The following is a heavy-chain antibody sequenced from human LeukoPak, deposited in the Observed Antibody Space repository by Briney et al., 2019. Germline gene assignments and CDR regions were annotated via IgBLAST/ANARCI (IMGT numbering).Heavy chain of an antibody. V-gene: IGHV4-39*07. Sequence: SETLSLTCTVSGGSISSSSYYWGWIRQPPGKGLEWIGSIYYSGSTYYNPSLKSRVTISVDTSKNQFSLKLSSVTAADTAVYYCARTWIQLWFFDYWGQGTLVTVSS. CDR3: ARTWIQLWFFDY. CDR1: GGSISSSSYY. CDR2: IYYSGST. D-gene: IGHD5-18*01. J-gene: IGHJ4*02.